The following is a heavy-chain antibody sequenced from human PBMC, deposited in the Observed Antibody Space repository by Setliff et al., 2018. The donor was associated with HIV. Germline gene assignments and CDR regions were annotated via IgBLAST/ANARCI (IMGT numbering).Heavy chain of an antibody. CDR3: ARDGVAAAGTFDY. CDR2: IYYTGNT. CDR1: GDSISPYY. D-gene: IGHD6-13*01. V-gene: IGHV4-59*12. J-gene: IGHJ4*02. Sequence: SETLSLTCTVSGDSISPYYWSWIRQPPGRGLEWIGYIYYTGNTNYNPSLKSRVTMSVDTSKNQFSLKLSSVTAADTAVYYCARDGVAAAGTFDYWGQGTLVTVSS.